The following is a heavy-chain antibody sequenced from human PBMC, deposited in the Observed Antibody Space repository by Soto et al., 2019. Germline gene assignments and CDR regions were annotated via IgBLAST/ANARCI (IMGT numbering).Heavy chain of an antibody. J-gene: IGHJ3*02. CDR3: ARHYELTNAFDI. D-gene: IGHD3-3*01. V-gene: IGHV1-69*13. Sequence: GASVKVSCKASGGTFSSYAISWVRQAPGQGLEWTGGIIPIFGTANYAQKFQDRVTITADESTSTAYMELSSLRSEDTAVYYCARHYELTNAFDIWGQGXMVTV. CDR1: GGTFSSYA. CDR2: IIPIFGTA.